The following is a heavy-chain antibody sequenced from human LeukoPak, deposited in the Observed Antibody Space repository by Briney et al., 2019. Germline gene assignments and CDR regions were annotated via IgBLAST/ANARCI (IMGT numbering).Heavy chain of an antibody. J-gene: IGHJ4*02. V-gene: IGHV4-34*01. CDR2: INHSGST. CDR1: GGSFSGYY. D-gene: IGHD3-10*01. Sequence: SETLSLTCAVYGGSFSGYYWSWIRQPPGKGLEWIGEINHSGSTNYNPSLKSRVTISVDTSKNQFSLKLSSVTAADTAVYYCARDFSSDGSSIFDFWGQGTLVTVSS. CDR3: ARDFSSDGSSIFDF.